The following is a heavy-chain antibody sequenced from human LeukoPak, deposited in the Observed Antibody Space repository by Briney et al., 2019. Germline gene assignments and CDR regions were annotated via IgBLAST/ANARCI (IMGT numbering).Heavy chain of an antibody. CDR2: ISRSSSYI. D-gene: IGHD4-17*01. CDR1: GFTFNSYS. J-gene: IGHJ6*02. V-gene: IGHV3-21*01. CDR3: ARDCAYGDHAGYYYGMDV. Sequence: GGSLRLSCAASGFTFNSYSMNWVRQAPGKGLEGVSSISRSSSYIYYADSVKGRFTISRDNAKNSLYLQMNSLRAEDAGVYYCARDCAYGDHAGYYYGMDVWGQGTTVTVSS.